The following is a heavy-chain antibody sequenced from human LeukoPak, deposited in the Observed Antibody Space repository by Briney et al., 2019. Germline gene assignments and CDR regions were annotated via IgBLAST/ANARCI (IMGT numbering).Heavy chain of an antibody. CDR2: TSGSADST. CDR3: AKVADVYSVYYFDS. V-gene: IGHV3-23*01. D-gene: IGHD2-21*01. CDR1: GFNFQRYG. Sequence: GGSLRLSCVASGFNFQRYGMGWVRQAPGKGLEWVSATSGSADSTHYADSVRGRFTISRDNSKNILYLQMNILGAEDTALYYCAKVADVYSVYYFDSWGPGTLVTVSS. J-gene: IGHJ4*02.